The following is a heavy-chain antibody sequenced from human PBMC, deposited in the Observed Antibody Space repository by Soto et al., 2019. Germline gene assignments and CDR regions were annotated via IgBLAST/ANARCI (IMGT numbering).Heavy chain of an antibody. CDR3: AKDGGRYYYYGMDV. CDR1: GFTFSSYG. D-gene: IGHD3-16*01. V-gene: IGHV3-30*18. Sequence: QVQLVESGGGVVQPGRSLRLSCAASGFTFSSYGIHWVRQAPGKGLEWVAVISYDGSNKYYADSVKGRFTISRDNSKKTLYLQMNSLRTEDTAVYYCAKDGGRYYYYGMDVWGQGTTVTVSS. J-gene: IGHJ6*02. CDR2: ISYDGSNK.